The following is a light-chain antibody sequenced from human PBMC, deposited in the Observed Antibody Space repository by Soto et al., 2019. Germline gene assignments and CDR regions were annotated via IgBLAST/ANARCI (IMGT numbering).Light chain of an antibody. J-gene: IGKJ2*01. CDR2: GAS. CDR1: QSVRSRY. V-gene: IGKV3-20*01. Sequence: EIVLTQSPGTLSLSPGERATLSCRASQSVRSRYLAWYQQKPGQAPRLLLYGASSRATGIPDRFSGSGSGTDFTLTIIRLEHDDLAVYYCQQYGSSPPYTFGQGTKLAIK. CDR3: QQYGSSPPYT.